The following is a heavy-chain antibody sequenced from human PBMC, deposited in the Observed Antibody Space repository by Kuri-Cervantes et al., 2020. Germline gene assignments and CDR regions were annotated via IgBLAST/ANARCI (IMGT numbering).Heavy chain of an antibody. J-gene: IGHJ4*02. V-gene: IGHV3-30-3*01. D-gene: IGHD3-10*01. Sequence: GGSLRLSCAASGFTFSSYAMHWVRQAPGKGLEWVAVISYDGSNKYYADSVKGRFTISRDNSKNTLYLQMNSLRAGDTAVYYCAKGGYGSGRYGDYWGQGTLVTVSS. CDR1: GFTFSSYA. CDR3: AKGGYGSGRYGDY. CDR2: ISYDGSNK.